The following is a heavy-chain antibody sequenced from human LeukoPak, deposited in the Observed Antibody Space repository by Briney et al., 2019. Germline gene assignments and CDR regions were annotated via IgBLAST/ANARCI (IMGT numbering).Heavy chain of an antibody. CDR3: TRWRSGTSD. V-gene: IGHV3-72*01. CDR1: GYTFSDHY. D-gene: IGHD4-23*01. CDR2: TRNKANNYAT. J-gene: IGHJ4*02. Sequence: PGGFLRLSCAASGYTFSDHYIDWVRQAPGKGLEWVGHTRNKANNYATEYAASVKGRFTISRDDSRNSVYVQMNSLKTEDTAVYYCTRWRSGTSDWGQGTLVTVSS.